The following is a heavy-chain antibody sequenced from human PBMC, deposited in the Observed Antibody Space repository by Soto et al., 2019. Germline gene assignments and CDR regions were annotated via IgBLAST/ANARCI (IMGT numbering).Heavy chain of an antibody. D-gene: IGHD2-8*02. J-gene: IGHJ6*02. V-gene: IGHV1-69*02. CDR3: ASHFTGVLVLGTSPPGGDNYGWDV. Sequence: QVQLVQSGAEVKKPGSSVKVSCKASGGTFSRYTFTWVRQAPGQGLEWMGRIIPILDIPNYAQNFQGRVTIPADKSTGPAYMELGSLTSDDTAVYYCASHFTGVLVLGTSPPGGDNYGWDVWGQGTTVTVSS. CDR1: GGTFSRYT. CDR2: IIPILDIP.